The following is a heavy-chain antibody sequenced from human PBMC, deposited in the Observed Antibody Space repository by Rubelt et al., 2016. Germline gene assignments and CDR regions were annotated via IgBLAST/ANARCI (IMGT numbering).Heavy chain of an antibody. CDR3: ARMVNDFWSGYHNWFDP. Sequence: QVQLVQSGAEVKKPGASVKVSCKASGYTFTSYDINWVRQATGQGLEWMGWMNPNSGNTGYAQKFQGRVTITRNTSISTAYMELSSLGSEDTAVYYCARMVNDFWSGYHNWFDPWGQGTLVTVSS. CDR1: GYTFTSYD. D-gene: IGHD3-3*01. V-gene: IGHV1-8*01. J-gene: IGHJ5*02. CDR2: MNPNSGNT.